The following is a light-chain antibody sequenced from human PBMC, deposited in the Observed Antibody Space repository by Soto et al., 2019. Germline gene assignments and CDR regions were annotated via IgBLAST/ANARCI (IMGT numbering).Light chain of an antibody. CDR3: QYYYNWPRT. Sequence: EIVITQSPPTLSVSPGEPATLSWRASQFVGKNLAWYQQKPGQSHRLLVYGAPTRATGIPGRFTGSGSGTEFTLIISTLQSQDVAIYYCQYYYNWPRTFGQGTKVDIK. V-gene: IGKV3-15*01. CDR2: GAP. J-gene: IGKJ1*01. CDR1: QFVGKN.